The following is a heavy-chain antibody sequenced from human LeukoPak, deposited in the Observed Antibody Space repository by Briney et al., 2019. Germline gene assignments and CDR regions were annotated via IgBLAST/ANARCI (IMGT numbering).Heavy chain of an antibody. J-gene: IGHJ4*02. Sequence: PGGSLRLSCVASGFSFNNYAMNWVRQAPGKGLEWVSLIIGSSGTTFYADSVKGRFTISRDKSKSTLYLQMNSLRAEDTAVYYCAKGAYDYIEIAYFDYWGRGSLVTVSS. D-gene: IGHD5-12*01. CDR3: AKGAYDYIEIAYFDY. CDR1: GFSFNNYA. V-gene: IGHV3-23*01. CDR2: IIGSSGTT.